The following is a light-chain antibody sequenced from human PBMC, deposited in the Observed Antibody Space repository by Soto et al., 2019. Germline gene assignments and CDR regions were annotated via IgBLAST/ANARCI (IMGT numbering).Light chain of an antibody. CDR1: QSVSSSY. CDR2: GAS. CDR3: QQYGSSPIT. Sequence: VLTQSPGTLSLSPGERATLSCRASQSVSSSYLAWYQQKPGQAPRLLIYGASSRATGIPDRFSCSGSGTEFTLTISRLDPEDFAVYDCQQYGSSPITVGQLTRLEIK. V-gene: IGKV3-20*01. J-gene: IGKJ5*01.